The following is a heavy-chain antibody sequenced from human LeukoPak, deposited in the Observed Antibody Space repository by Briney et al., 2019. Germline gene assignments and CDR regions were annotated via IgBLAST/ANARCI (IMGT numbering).Heavy chain of an antibody. Sequence: SETLSLTCAVYGGSFSGYYWSWIRQPPGKGLEWIGEINHSGSTNYNPSLKSRVTISVGTSKNQFSLKLSSVTAADTAVYYCAREQQWPYYGMDVWGQGTTVTVSS. CDR1: GGSFSGYY. CDR2: INHSGST. V-gene: IGHV4-34*01. CDR3: AREQQWPYYGMDV. J-gene: IGHJ6*02. D-gene: IGHD6-19*01.